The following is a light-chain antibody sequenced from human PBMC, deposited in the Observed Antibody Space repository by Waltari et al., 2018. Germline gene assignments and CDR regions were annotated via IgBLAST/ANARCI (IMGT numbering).Light chain of an antibody. CDR3: QQYGTSPWT. J-gene: IGKJ1*01. CDR2: GAS. Sequence: DIVLMQSPGTLSLSPGERATLSCRASQSVRSNSLAWYQQKPGQAPRLLMYGASSRATGIPDRFSGSGSGTDFTLTISRLEPDDFAVYFCQQYGTSPWTFGQGTKVDI. V-gene: IGKV3-20*01. CDR1: QSVRSNS.